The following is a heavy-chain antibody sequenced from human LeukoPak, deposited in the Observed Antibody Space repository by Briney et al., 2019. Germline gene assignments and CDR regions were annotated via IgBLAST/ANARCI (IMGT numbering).Heavy chain of an antibody. CDR2: IYYSGST. CDR1: GGSISSSSYY. D-gene: IGHD2-2*01. Sequence: SETLSLTCTVSGGSISSSSYYWGWIRQPPGKGLEWIGSIYYSGSTYYNPPLKSRVTVSVDTSKNQFSLKLSSVTAADTAVYYCARQLGYCSSTSCYADKVDYWGQGTLVTVSS. J-gene: IGHJ4*02. V-gene: IGHV4-39*01. CDR3: ARQLGYCSSTSCYADKVDY.